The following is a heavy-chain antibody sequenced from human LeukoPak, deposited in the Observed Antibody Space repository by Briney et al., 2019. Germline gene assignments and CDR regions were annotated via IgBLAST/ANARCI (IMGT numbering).Heavy chain of an antibody. CDR1: GFTFRSYG. J-gene: IGHJ3*02. Sequence: GGSLRLSCVASGFTFRSYGMSWVRQAPGKGLEWVSAISGSGVNTYYADSVKGRFTIARDNSKSTLYLQMSSLRAEDTAVYYCAKDWQHTTTMLVVIGACDIWGQGTMVTVSS. CDR3: AKDWQHTTTMLVVIGACDI. CDR2: ISGSGVNT. V-gene: IGHV3-23*01. D-gene: IGHD3-22*01.